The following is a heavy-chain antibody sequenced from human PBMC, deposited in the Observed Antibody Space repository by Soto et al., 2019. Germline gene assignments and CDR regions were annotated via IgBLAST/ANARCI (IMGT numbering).Heavy chain of an antibody. CDR1: GGSISSYY. CDR3: ARHLRYSGSYLDWFDP. Sequence: QVQLQESGPGLVKPSETLSLTCTVSGGSISSYYWSWIRQPPGKGLEWIGYIYYSGSTNYNPSLKSRVTISVDTSKHQFSLKLSSVTAADTAVYYCARHLRYSGSYLDWFDPWGQGTLVTVSS. D-gene: IGHD1-26*01. CDR2: IYYSGST. J-gene: IGHJ5*02. V-gene: IGHV4-59*08.